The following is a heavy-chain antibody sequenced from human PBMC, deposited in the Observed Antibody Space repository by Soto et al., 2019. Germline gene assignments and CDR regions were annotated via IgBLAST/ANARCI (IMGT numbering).Heavy chain of an antibody. V-gene: IGHV4-4*02. D-gene: IGHD1-7*01. Sequence: QVQLQASGPGLVKPSGTLSLTCAVSGGSISSSNWWSWVRQPRGKELEWIGEIYHGGSTNYNPSLKSRFTISVDKSKNQFSLKLSSVTAADTAVYYCARAATGTTAVGLSFDPWGQGTLVTVSS. J-gene: IGHJ5*02. CDR2: IYHGGST. CDR1: GGSISSSNW. CDR3: ARAATGTTAVGLSFDP.